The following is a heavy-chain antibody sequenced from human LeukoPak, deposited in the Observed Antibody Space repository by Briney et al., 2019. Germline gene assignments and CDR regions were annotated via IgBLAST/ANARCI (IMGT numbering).Heavy chain of an antibody. V-gene: IGHV4-30-2*01. D-gene: IGHD2-15*01. CDR2: INHSGIT. J-gene: IGHJ5*02. CDR1: GASISSGAYY. Sequence: SQTLSLTCTVSGASISSGAYYWNWIRQPPGKGLEWIGEINHSGITNYNPSLKSRVIISVDTSKNQFSLKLTSMTAADTAVYYCARDEEGGSSWGQGTLVTVSS. CDR3: ARDEEGGSS.